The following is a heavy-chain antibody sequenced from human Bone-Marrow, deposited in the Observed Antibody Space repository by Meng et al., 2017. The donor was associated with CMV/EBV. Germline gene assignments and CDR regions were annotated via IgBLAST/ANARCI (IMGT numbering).Heavy chain of an antibody. J-gene: IGHJ2*01. V-gene: IGHV1-69*12. Sequence: HLASSGWMVKTPGASVKVSCNASGGTFSSYATSWVLQAPGQGLEWMGGIIPIFGTANYEQKFQGRVTITADESTSTAYMELSSLRSEDTAVYYCASAAAAGKFSWYFDLWGRGTLVTVSS. CDR3: ASAAAAGKFSWYFDL. CDR1: GGTFSSYA. D-gene: IGHD6-13*01. CDR2: IIPIFGTA.